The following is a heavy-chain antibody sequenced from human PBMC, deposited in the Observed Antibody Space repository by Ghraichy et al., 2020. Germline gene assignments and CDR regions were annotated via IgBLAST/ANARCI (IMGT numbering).Heavy chain of an antibody. D-gene: IGHD2/OR15-2a*01. V-gene: IGHV4-59*01. J-gene: IGHJ4*02. CDR3: ARVPAYLGTYYMEY. CDR1: GGSIGSFY. Sequence: SETLSLTCTVSGGSIGSFYWSWIRQSPGKGLEYIGYIYYSGSTHYNPSLKSRVTISVDTSKDQISLNLSSVTSADTAVYYCARVPAYLGTYYMEYWGRGTLVTVSS. CDR2: IYYSGST.